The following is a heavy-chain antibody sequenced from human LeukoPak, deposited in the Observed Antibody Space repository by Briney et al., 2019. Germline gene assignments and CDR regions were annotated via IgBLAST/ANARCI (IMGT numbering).Heavy chain of an antibody. CDR2: INPNSGGT. CDR3: GYDSSGYYSGLGDY. Sequence: ASVKVSCKASGYTFTSYGISWVRQAPGQGLEWMGWINPNSGGTNYAQKFQGRVTMTRDTSISTAYMELSRLRSDDTAVYYCGYDSSGYYSGLGDYWGQGTLVTVSS. D-gene: IGHD3-22*01. CDR1: GYTFTSYG. V-gene: IGHV1-2*02. J-gene: IGHJ4*02.